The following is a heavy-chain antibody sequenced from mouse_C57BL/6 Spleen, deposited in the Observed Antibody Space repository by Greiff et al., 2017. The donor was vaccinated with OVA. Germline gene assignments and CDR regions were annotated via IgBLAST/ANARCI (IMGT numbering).Heavy chain of an antibody. CDR1: GYSITSGYY. D-gene: IGHD1-1*01. Sequence: EVQLVESGPGLVKPSQSLSLTCSVTGYSITSGYYWNWIRQFPGNKLEWMGYISYDGSNNYNPSLKNRISITRDTSKNQFFLKLNSVTTEDTATYYCARELLTTRAMDYWGQGTSVTVSS. V-gene: IGHV3-6*01. J-gene: IGHJ4*01. CDR2: ISYDGSN. CDR3: ARELLTTRAMDY.